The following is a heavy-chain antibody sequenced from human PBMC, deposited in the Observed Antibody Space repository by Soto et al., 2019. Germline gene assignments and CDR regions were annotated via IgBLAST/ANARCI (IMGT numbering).Heavy chain of an antibody. V-gene: IGHV4-59*01. CDR3: ARSTLSLGGVIVIGNY. CDR1: GGSISSYY. CDR2: IYYSGST. D-gene: IGHD3-16*02. J-gene: IGHJ4*02. Sequence: PSETLSLTCTVSGGSISSYYWSWIRQPPGKGLEWIGYIYYSGSTNYNPSLKSRVTISVDTSKNQFSLKLSSVTAADTAVYYCARSTLSLGGVIVIGNYWGQGTLVTVSS.